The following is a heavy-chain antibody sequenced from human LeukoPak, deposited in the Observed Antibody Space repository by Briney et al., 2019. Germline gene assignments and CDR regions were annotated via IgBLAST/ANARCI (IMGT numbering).Heavy chain of an antibody. V-gene: IGHV1-46*01. Sequence: ASVKVSCKTSGYTFTGYYMHWVRQAPGQGLEWMGLINPSGGSTRYAQKFQGRVTMTRDMSTSTVCMELSSLRSEDTAVYYCARALPHRRLMDTTMEQHWFDPWGQGTLVTVSS. CDR1: GYTFTGYY. CDR3: ARALPHRRLMDTTMEQHWFDP. D-gene: IGHD5-18*01. CDR2: INPSGGST. J-gene: IGHJ5*02.